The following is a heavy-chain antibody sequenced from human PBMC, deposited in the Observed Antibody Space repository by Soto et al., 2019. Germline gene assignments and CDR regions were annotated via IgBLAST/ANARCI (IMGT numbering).Heavy chain of an antibody. CDR1: GGSISSSSYY. CDR2: IYYSGST. CDR3: ARAARLSPSLGY. Sequence: SETLSLTCTVSGGSISSSSYYWGWIRQPPGKGLEWIGSIYYSGSTYYNPSLKSRVTISVDTSKNQFSLKLSSVTAADTAVYYCARAARLSPSLGYWGQGTLVTVSS. D-gene: IGHD6-6*01. J-gene: IGHJ4*02. V-gene: IGHV4-39*01.